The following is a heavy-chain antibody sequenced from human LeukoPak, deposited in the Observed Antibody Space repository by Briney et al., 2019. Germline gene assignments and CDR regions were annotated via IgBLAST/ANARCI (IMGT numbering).Heavy chain of an antibody. CDR1: GFTFSSYG. D-gene: IGHD6-19*01. V-gene: IGHV3-30*18. CDR3: AKWDRIAVAGSGDY. J-gene: IGHJ4*02. CDR2: ISYDGSNK. Sequence: GRSLRLSCAASGFTFSSYGMHWVRQAPGKGLEWVAVISYDGSNKYYADSVKGRFTISRDNSKNTLYLQMNSLRVEDTAVYYCAKWDRIAVAGSGDYWGQGTLVTVSS.